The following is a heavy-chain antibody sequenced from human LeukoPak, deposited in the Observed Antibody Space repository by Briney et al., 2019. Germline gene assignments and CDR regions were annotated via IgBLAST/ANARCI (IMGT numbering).Heavy chain of an antibody. CDR3: VKWTNYYFAL. CDR2: ISSNGIDT. D-gene: IGHD2-8*01. CDR1: GFPLSRHG. V-gene: IGHV3-64*01. J-gene: IGHJ2*01. Sequence: PGGSLRLSCVVSGFPLSRHGMHWVRQAPGKGLEDVSAISSNGIDTFYANSVKGRFTVSRDDSKNTVYFQMGSLRAEDMAVYYCVKWTNYYFALWGRGTLVTVSS.